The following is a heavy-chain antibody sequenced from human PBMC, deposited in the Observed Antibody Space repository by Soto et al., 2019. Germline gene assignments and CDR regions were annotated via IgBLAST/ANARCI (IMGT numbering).Heavy chain of an antibody. D-gene: IGHD1-7*01. CDR1: GFTFSSYG. CDR3: AKPIGPGTSTGRDY. V-gene: IGHV3-30*18. J-gene: IGHJ4*02. Sequence: GGSLRLSCAASGFTFSSYGMHWVRQAPGKGLEWVAVISYDGSNKYYADSVKGRFTISRDNSKNTLYLQMNSLRAEDTAVYYCAKPIGPGTSTGRDYWGQGTLVTVSS. CDR2: ISYDGSNK.